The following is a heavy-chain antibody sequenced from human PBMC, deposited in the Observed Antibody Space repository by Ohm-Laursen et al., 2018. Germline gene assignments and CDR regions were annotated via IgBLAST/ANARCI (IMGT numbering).Heavy chain of an antibody. D-gene: IGHD5-24*01. CDR3: ARGRLASTKNPGMDV. V-gene: IGHV3-7*01. CDR1: GFTFSSYW. Sequence: SLRLSCAASGFTFSSYWMSWVRQTPGKGLAWVANINEFGSETYYVDSVEGRFTISRDNAKNSLYLQMDSLRAEDTAAYYCARGRLASTKNPGMDVWGQGTTVTVSS. CDR2: INEFGSET. J-gene: IGHJ6*02.